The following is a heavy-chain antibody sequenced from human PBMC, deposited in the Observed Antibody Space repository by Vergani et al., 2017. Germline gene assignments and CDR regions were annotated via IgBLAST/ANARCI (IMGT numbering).Heavy chain of an antibody. CDR1: GFTFCSYA. V-gene: IGHV3-30-3*01. Sequence: QVQLVESGGGVVQPGRSLRLSCAASGFTFCSYAMHWVRQAPGKGLELVAVISYDGSNKYYADSVKGRFTISRDKSNNTLYLQMNSLRAEDTAVYYCARDRHDSSPSGIDYWGQGTLVTVSS. D-gene: IGHD3-22*01. CDR2: ISYDGSNK. CDR3: ARDRHDSSPSGIDY. J-gene: IGHJ4*02.